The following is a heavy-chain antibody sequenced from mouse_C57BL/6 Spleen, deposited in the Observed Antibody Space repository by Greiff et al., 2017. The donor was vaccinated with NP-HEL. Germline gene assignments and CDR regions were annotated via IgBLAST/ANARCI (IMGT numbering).Heavy chain of an antibody. CDR2: INPYNGGT. CDR1: GYTFTDYY. Sequence: VQLQQSGPVLVKPGASVKMSCKASGYTFTDYYMNWVKQSHGKSLEWIGVINPYNGGTSYNQKFKGKATLTVDKSSSTAYMELNSLTSEDSAVYYCARRGGSSHWYFDVWGTGTTVTVSS. V-gene: IGHV1-19*01. D-gene: IGHD1-1*01. J-gene: IGHJ1*03. CDR3: ARRGGSSHWYFDV.